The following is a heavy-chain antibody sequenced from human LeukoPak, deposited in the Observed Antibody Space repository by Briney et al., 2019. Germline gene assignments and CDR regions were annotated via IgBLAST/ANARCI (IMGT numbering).Heavy chain of an antibody. J-gene: IGHJ5*02. V-gene: IGHV3-30-3*01. CDR1: GFTFSSYA. CDR2: ISYDGSNK. Sequence: GGSLRLSCAASGFTFSSYAMHWVRQAPGKGLEWVAVISYDGSNKYYADSVKGRFTISRDNSKNTLYLQMNSLRAEDTAVYYCARDLRVFGAYAGRGFDPWGQGTLVTVSS. CDR3: ARDLRVFGAYAGRGFDP. D-gene: IGHD5-12*01.